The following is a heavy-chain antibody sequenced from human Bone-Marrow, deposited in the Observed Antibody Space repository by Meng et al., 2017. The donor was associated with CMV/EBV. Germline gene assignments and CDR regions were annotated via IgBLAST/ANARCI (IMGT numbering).Heavy chain of an antibody. CDR3: ARSHYGSGRAFDI. CDR1: GFAFSSSW. J-gene: IGHJ3*02. CDR2: ISSDGTST. V-gene: IGHV3-74*01. Sequence: AASGFAFSSSWMHWVRQAPGKGLVWVSRISSDGTSTRYADSVKCRFTISRDNAKNTLYLQMNSLRAEDTAVYYCARSHYGSGRAFDIWGQGTMVTVSS. D-gene: IGHD3-10*01.